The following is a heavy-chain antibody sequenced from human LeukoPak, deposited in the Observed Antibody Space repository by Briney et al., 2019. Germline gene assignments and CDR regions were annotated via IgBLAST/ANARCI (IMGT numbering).Heavy chain of an antibody. Sequence: GESLKISCKGPGYSITNYWIGWVRQMPGKGLEWMGIIYLGDSHTIYSPSFQGQVTISADKSISTAYLQWSSLKASDTAMYYCARHRPSGGFFDGMDVWGQGTTVTVSS. J-gene: IGHJ6*02. V-gene: IGHV5-51*01. CDR2: IYLGDSHT. CDR3: ARHRPSGGFFDGMDV. D-gene: IGHD3-10*01. CDR1: GYSITNYW.